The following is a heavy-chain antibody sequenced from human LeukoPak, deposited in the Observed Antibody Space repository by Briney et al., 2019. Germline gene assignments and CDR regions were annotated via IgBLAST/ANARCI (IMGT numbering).Heavy chain of an antibody. V-gene: IGHV3-30*02. CDR2: IRYDGINK. Sequence: QPGGSLRLSCAASGFTFITSGMHWVRQAPGKGLEWVAFIRYDGINKYYADSVKGRFTISRDNSKNTLYLQMNSLRAEDTALYYCAKAPEMSTSPAFDIWGQGTMVTVSS. J-gene: IGHJ3*02. D-gene: IGHD5/OR15-5a*01. CDR1: GFTFITSG. CDR3: AKAPEMSTSPAFDI.